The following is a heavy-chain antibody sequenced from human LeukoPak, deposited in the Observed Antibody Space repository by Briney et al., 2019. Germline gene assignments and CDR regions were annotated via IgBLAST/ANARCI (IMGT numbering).Heavy chain of an antibody. CDR1: GFTFSTYT. V-gene: IGHV3-21*01. Sequence: GGSLRLSCAASGFTFSTYTMNWVRQAPGKGLEWVSSISSGSSVIYYADSVKGRFTISRDDAKNSLYLQMNSLRAEDTAVYYCARIEIAAAGSDAFDIWGQGTMVTVSS. D-gene: IGHD6-13*01. CDR2: ISSGSSVI. CDR3: ARIEIAAAGSDAFDI. J-gene: IGHJ3*02.